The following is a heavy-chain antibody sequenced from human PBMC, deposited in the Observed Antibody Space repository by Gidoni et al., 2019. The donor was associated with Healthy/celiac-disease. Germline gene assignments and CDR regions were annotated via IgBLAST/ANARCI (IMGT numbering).Heavy chain of an antibody. CDR3: AKGVHLWFGEYPYYFDY. Sequence: EVQLLESGGGLVQPGGSLRLSCAASGFTFSSYAMSWVRQAPGKGLEWVSAISGSGGSTYYADSVKGRFTISRDNSKNTLYLQMNSLRAEDTAVYYCAKGVHLWFGEYPYYFDYWGQGTLVTVSS. CDR1: GFTFSSYA. V-gene: IGHV3-23*01. D-gene: IGHD3-10*01. CDR2: ISGSGGST. J-gene: IGHJ4*02.